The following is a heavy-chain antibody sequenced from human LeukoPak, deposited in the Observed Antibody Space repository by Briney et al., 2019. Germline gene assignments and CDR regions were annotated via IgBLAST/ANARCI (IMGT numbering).Heavy chain of an antibody. CDR2: INPNSGGT. J-gene: IGHJ4*02. CDR1: GYTFTGYY. D-gene: IGHD3-22*01. V-gene: IGHV1-2*02. CDR3: ARDLYDSSGYYYEDY. Sequence: ASVKVSCKASGYTFTGYYMHRVRQAPGQGLEWMGWINPNSGGTNYAQKFQGRVTMTRDTSISTAYMELSRLRSDDTAVYYCARDLYDSSGYYYEDYWGQGTLVTVSS.